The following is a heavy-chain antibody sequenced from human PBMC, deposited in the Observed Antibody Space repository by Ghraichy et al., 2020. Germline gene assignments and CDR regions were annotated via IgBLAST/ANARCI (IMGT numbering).Heavy chain of an antibody. D-gene: IGHD3-3*01. V-gene: IGHV4-59*01. CDR2: IYYSGST. CDR3: ARTYDFWSGYYTP. J-gene: IGHJ5*02. CDR1: GGSISSYY. Sequence: SETLSLTCTVSGGSISSYYWSWIRQPPGKGLEWIGYIYYSGSTNYNPSLKSRVTISVDTSKNQFSLKLSSVTAADTAVYYCARTYDFWSGYYTPWGQGTLVTVSS.